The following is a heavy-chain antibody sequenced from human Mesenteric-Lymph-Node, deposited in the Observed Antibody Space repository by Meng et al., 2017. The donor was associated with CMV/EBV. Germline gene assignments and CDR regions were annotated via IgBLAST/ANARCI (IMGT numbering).Heavy chain of an antibody. CDR1: GYTFTSYD. CDR2: MNPNSGNT. D-gene: IGHD5-12*01. V-gene: IGHV1-8*01. CDR3: ARGFSGYLYYFDY. J-gene: IGHJ4*02. Sequence: KASGYTFTSYDINWVRQATGQGLEWMGWMNPNSGNTGYAQKFQGRVTMTRNTSISTAYMELSSLRSEDTAVYYCARGFSGYLYYFDYWGQGTLVTVSS.